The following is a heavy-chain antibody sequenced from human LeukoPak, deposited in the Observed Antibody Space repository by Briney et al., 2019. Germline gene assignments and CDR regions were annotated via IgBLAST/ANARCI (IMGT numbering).Heavy chain of an antibody. V-gene: IGHV3-30*02. CDR2: IRSDGRDK. CDR3: AKDRYCSGGSCYLWSDYYYYMDV. D-gene: IGHD2-15*01. CDR1: GFTFSSYA. Sequence: GGSLRLSCAAFGFTFSSYAIHWVRQAPGKGLEWVAFIRSDGRDKYYADSVKGRFTISRDNSKNTLYLQMNSLRAEDTAVYYCAKDRYCSGGSCYLWSDYYYYMDVWGKGTTVTISS. J-gene: IGHJ6*03.